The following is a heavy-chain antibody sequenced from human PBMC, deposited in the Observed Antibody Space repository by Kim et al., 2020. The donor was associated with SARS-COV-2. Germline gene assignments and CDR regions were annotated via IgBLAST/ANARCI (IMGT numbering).Heavy chain of an antibody. J-gene: IGHJ2*01. D-gene: IGHD3-10*01. V-gene: IGHV4-34*01. CDR3: ARRLSKTSGSGSHYCDL. CDR1: TGSFSGYY. CDR2: INHSGRT. Sequence: SETLSLTCAVYTGSFSGYYWSWIRQPPGKGLEWIGEINHSGRTNYNPSLKSRVTISVDTSKNQFSLKLTSVTAADTAAFYCARRLSKTSGSGSHYCDLWG.